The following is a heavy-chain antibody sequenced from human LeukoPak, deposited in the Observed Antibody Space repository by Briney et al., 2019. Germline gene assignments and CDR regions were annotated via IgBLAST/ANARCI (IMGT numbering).Heavy chain of an antibody. V-gene: IGHV3-66*04. CDR3: ARHGYSGYGGFDY. CDR2: IYSGGST. Sequence: PGWSLRLSCAASGFTVSNNYMNWVRQAPGKGLEWVSVIYSGGSTSYADSVKGRFTISRDNAKNSLYLQMNSLRAEDTAVYYCARHGYSGYGGFDYWGQGTLVTVSS. D-gene: IGHD5-12*01. J-gene: IGHJ4*02. CDR1: GFTVSNNY.